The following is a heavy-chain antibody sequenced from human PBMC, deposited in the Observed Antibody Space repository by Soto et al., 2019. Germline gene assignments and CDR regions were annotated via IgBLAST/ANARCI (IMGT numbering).Heavy chain of an antibody. CDR2: INHSGST. D-gene: IGHD3-3*01. CDR3: ARAHYDSWSGYLSWFDP. J-gene: IGHJ5*02. Sequence: SETLSLTCAVYGGSFSGYYWSWIRQPPGKGLEWIGEINHSGSTNYNPSLKSRVTISVDTSKNQFSLKLSSVTAADTAVYYCARAHYDSWSGYLSWFDPWGQGTLVTVSS. V-gene: IGHV4-34*01. CDR1: GGSFSGYY.